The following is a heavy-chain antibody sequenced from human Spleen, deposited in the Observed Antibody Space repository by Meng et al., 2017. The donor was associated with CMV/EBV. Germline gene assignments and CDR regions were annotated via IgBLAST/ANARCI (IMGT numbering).Heavy chain of an antibody. D-gene: IGHD3-3*01. CDR1: GYSFTGYY. CDR2: INPNNGGT. Sequence: ASVQVSCKASGYSFTGYYLHWVRQAPGQGLEWMGWINPNNGGTNYAQKFQGRVTMTRDTSINTAYMELSRLRSDDTAVYYCARVHDFWSGSSPWGQGTLVTVSS. CDR3: ARVHDFWSGSSP. J-gene: IGHJ5*02. V-gene: IGHV1-2*02.